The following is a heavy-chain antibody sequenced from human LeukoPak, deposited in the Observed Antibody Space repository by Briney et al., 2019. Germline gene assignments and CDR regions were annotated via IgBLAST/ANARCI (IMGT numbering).Heavy chain of an antibody. Sequence: GGSLRLSCAASGFTFSSYAMHWVRQAPGKGLEYVSAISSNGGSTHYANSVKGRFTISRDNSKNTLYLQMGSLRAEDMAVYYCAREGGSGSYWFDYWGQGTLVTVSS. CDR1: GFTFSSYA. J-gene: IGHJ4*02. D-gene: IGHD3-10*01. CDR2: ISSNGGST. CDR3: AREGGSGSYWFDY. V-gene: IGHV3-64*01.